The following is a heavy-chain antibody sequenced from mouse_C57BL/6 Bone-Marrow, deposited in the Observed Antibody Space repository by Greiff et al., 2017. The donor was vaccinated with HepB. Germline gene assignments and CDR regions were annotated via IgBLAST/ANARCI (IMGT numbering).Heavy chain of an antibody. V-gene: IGHV1-82*01. CDR1: GYAFSSSW. Sequence: QVQLQQSGPELVKPGASVKISCKASGYAFSSSWMNWVKQRPGKGLEWIGRIYPGDGDTNYNGKFKGKATLTADKSSSTAYMQLSSLTSEDSAVYFCARSVLRGYFDVWGTGTTVTVAS. J-gene: IGHJ1*03. CDR3: ARSVLRGYFDV. D-gene: IGHD1-2*01. CDR2: IYPGDGDT.